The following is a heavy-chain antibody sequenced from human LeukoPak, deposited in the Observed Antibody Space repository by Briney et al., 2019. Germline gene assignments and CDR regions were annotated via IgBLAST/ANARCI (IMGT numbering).Heavy chain of an antibody. V-gene: IGHV3-21*01. CDR2: ISSSSSYI. J-gene: IGHJ5*02. CDR1: GFTFSSYS. D-gene: IGHD2-2*01. CDR3: ARSKGCSSTSCMSGWFDP. Sequence: GGSLRLSCAASGFTFSSYSTNWVRQAPGKGLEWVSSISSSSSYIYYADSVKGRFTISRDNAKNSLYLQMNSLRAEDTAVYYCARSKGCSSTSCMSGWFDPWGQGTLVTVSS.